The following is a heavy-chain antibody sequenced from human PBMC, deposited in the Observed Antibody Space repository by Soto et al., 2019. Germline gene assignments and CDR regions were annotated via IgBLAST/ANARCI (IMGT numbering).Heavy chain of an antibody. CDR2: IFYSGST. V-gene: IGHV4-59*02. CDR3: ARVFPSYCGGDCAYFDS. J-gene: IGHJ4*02. D-gene: IGHD2-21*02. Sequence: QVQLQESGPGLVRPSETLSLTCTVSGGSVNSYYWSWIRQTPGKGPEWIGYIFYSGSTNSNPSLKSRASMSVDMSKNQFSLRLSSLTAADTAVYYCARVFPSYCGGDCAYFDSGGQGILVTVSS. CDR1: GGSVNSYY.